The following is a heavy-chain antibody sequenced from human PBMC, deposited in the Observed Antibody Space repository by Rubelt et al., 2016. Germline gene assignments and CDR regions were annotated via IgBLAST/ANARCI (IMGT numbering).Heavy chain of an antibody. CDR1: GFTFSRSS. Sequence: EVQLVESGGGLVQPGGSLRLSCAASGFTFSRSSLSWGRQSPGKGLEWVANINEDGSGEHYVDSVKGRFTISRDNTKNALYLQMSSLRAEDTAVDYCATSHGGHWGQGSLVTVSS. CDR2: INEDGSGE. J-gene: IGHJ4*02. D-gene: IGHD3-10*01. CDR3: ATSHGGH. V-gene: IGHV3-7*01.